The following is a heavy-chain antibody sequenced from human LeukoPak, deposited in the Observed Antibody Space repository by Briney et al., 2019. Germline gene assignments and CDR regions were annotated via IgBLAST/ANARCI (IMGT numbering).Heavy chain of an antibody. V-gene: IGHV3-30*03. CDR3: ATGPWAGIAAAGPLGVEYYFDY. Sequence: GGSLRLSCAASGFTFSSYGMHWVRQAPGKGLERVAVISYDGSNKYYADSVKGRFTISRDNSKNTLYLQMNSLRAEDTAVYYCATGPWAGIAAAGPLGVEYYFDYWGQGTLVTVSS. J-gene: IGHJ4*02. CDR1: GFTFSSYG. D-gene: IGHD6-13*01. CDR2: ISYDGSNK.